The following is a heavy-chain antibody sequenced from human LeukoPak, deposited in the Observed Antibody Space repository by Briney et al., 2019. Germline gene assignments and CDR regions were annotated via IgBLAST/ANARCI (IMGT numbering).Heavy chain of an antibody. V-gene: IGHV3-33*01. CDR3: ARGQAYYDRSQGLDY. CDR1: GFTFSGYG. Sequence: PGRSLRLSCAASGFTFSGYGMHWVRQAPGKGLEWVAVIWYDGSNKYYADSVKGRFTISRDNSKNTLYLQMNSLRAEDTAVYYCARGQAYYDRSQGLDYWGQGTLVTVSS. D-gene: IGHD3-22*01. CDR2: IWYDGSNK. J-gene: IGHJ4*02.